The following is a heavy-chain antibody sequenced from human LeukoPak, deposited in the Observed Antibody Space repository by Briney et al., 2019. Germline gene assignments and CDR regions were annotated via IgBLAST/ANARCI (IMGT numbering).Heavy chain of an antibody. J-gene: IGHJ4*02. Sequence: SSETLSLTCTVSGYSISSGYYWGWIRQPPGKGLEWIGSIYHSGTTYYNPSLKSRVTISVDTSKNQFSLRLSSVTAADTAVYYCARVGYSGYDNRGSFDYWGQGTLVTVSS. D-gene: IGHD5-12*01. CDR1: GYSISSGYY. CDR2: IYHSGTT. V-gene: IGHV4-38-2*02. CDR3: ARVGYSGYDNRGSFDY.